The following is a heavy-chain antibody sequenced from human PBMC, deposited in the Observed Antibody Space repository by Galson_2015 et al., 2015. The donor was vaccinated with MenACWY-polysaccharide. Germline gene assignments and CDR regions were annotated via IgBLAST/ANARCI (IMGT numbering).Heavy chain of an antibody. CDR1: GFPFRSCA. Sequence: LRLSCAASGFPFRSCAMSWVRQAPGQGLEWVSGISGSGGTTYYADSVKGRFTISRDNSKNTLYLQMNSLRAEDTAVYYCAKRMTTVGAFDIWGHGTMVTVSS. CDR2: ISGSGGTT. CDR3: AKRMTTVGAFDI. D-gene: IGHD4-23*01. J-gene: IGHJ3*02. V-gene: IGHV3-23*01.